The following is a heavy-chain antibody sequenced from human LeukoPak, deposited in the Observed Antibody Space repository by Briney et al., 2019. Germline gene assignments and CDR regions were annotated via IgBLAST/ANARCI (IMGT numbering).Heavy chain of an antibody. CDR3: ARGAGMDTAPDLFDP. CDR1: GGSFSGYY. V-gene: IGHV4-34*01. D-gene: IGHD5-18*01. CDR2: INHSGST. J-gene: IGHJ5*02. Sequence: SETLSLTCAVYGGSFSGYYWSWIRKPPGKGLEWIGEINHSGSTNYNPSLKSRVTISVDTSKNHFSLNLSSVTAADTAASDCARGAGMDTAPDLFDPLGQGTLVTVSS.